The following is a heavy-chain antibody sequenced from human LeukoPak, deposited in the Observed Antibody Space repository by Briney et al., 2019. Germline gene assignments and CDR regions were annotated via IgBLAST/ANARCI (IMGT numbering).Heavy chain of an antibody. Sequence: GASVKVSCKASGGTFSSYAISWVRQAPGQGLEWMGGIIPIFGTANYAQKFQGRVTITADKSTSTAYMELSSLRSEDTAVYYCAREVAAAGYYFDYWGQGTLVTVSS. CDR2: IIPIFGTA. D-gene: IGHD6-13*01. V-gene: IGHV1-69*06. CDR3: AREVAAAGYYFDY. CDR1: GGTFSSYA. J-gene: IGHJ4*02.